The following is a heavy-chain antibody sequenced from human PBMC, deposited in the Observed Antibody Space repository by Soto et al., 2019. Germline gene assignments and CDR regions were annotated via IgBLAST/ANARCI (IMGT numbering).Heavy chain of an antibody. CDR2: ISTYHGKT. V-gene: IGHV1-18*01. D-gene: IGHD5-18*01. CDR1: GYTFTNYD. CDR3: ARGGYTYGYDY. Sequence: QVQLVQSGAEVKKPGASVKVACKASGYTFTNYDISWVRQAPGQGREWMGWISTYHGKTNYAQKLQGRVTMTTDTSTSTAYMELRSLTSDDTAVYYCARGGYTYGYDYWGQGTLVTVSS. J-gene: IGHJ4*02.